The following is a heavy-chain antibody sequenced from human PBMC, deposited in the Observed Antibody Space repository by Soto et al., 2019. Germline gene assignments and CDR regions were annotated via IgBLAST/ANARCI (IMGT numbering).Heavy chain of an antibody. D-gene: IGHD6-19*01. J-gene: IGHJ6*02. V-gene: IGHV4-4*07. CDR2: IYTSGST. Sequence: TVSGGSISSYYWSWIRQPAGKGLEWIGRIYTSGSTNYNPSLKSRVTMSVDTSKNQFSLKLSSVTAADTAVYYCARDWRAVAGTDYYYGMDVWGPGPTGTVSS. CDR1: GGSISSYY. CDR3: ARDWRAVAGTDYYYGMDV.